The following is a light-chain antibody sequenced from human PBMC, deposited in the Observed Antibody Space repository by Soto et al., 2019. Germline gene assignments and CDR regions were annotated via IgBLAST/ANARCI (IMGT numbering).Light chain of an antibody. J-gene: IGLJ3*02. Sequence: QSALTQPASVSASPGQSITISCTGTSSDIGTYNFVSWYQQHPGKAPKLMIFEVSNRPSWVSNRFSGSKSGNTASLTVSAPQAGEEGCYYRRLYTSSNTWVFGGRTQLTVL. CDR2: EVS. V-gene: IGLV2-14*01. CDR3: RLYTSSNTWV. CDR1: SSDIGTYNF.